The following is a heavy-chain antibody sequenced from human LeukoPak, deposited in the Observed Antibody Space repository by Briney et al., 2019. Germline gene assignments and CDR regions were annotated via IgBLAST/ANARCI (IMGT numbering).Heavy chain of an antibody. Sequence: GGSLRLSCAASGFTFSSYAMSWVRQAPGKGLEWVSAISHSGASTNYADSVKGRFTIARDNSKNTLFLQMHSLRADDTAVYCARHLGYSSSHTDYWGQGTRVTVSS. V-gene: IGHV3-23*01. CDR1: GFTFSSYA. J-gene: IGHJ4*02. CDR3: RHLGYSSSHTDY. D-gene: IGHD6-13*01. CDR2: ISHSGAST.